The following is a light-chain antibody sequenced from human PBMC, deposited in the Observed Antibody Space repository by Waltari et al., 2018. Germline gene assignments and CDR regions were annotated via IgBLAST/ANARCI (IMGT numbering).Light chain of an antibody. CDR1: SSEVGGYNY. V-gene: IGLV2-11*01. CDR3: CSYAGSYTPWV. J-gene: IGLJ3*02. Sequence: QSALTQPRSVSGSPGQSVTISCTGTSSEVGGYNYVPWYQQHPGKAPKLMIYDVSKRPSGVPDRFSGSKSGNTASLTISGLQAEDEADYYCCSYAGSYTPWVFGGGTKLTVL. CDR2: DVS.